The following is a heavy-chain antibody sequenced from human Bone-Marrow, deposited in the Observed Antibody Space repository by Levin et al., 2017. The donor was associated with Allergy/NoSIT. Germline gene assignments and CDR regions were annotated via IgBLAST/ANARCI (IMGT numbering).Heavy chain of an antibody. CDR2: ISSSSSTI. V-gene: IGHV3-48*01. D-gene: IGHD3-3*01. CDR3: ARLFDYDFWSGYYTRDYYYGMDV. Sequence: RQAPGKGLEWVSYISSSSSTIYYADSVKGRFTISRDNAKNSLYLQMNSLRAEDTAVYYCARLFDYDFWSGYYTRDYYYGMDVWGQGTTVTVSS. J-gene: IGHJ6*02.